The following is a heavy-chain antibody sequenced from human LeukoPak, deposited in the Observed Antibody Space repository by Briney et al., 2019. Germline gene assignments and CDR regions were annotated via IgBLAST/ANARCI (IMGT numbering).Heavy chain of an antibody. J-gene: IGHJ4*02. CDR1: GFTFSSYA. D-gene: IGHD4-17*01. V-gene: IGHV3-23*01. CDR3: AKDNYGDYFGY. CDR2: ISGSGGST. Sequence: GGSLRPSCAASGFTFSSYAMSWVRQAPGKGLEWVSAISGSGGSTYYADSVKGRFTISRDNSKNTLYLQMNSLRAEDTAVYYCAKDNYGDYFGYWGQGTLVTVSS.